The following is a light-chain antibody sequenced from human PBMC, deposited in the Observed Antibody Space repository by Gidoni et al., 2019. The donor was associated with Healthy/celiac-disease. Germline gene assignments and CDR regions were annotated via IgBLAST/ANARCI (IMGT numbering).Light chain of an antibody. Sequence: AIRMTQSPSSFPASTGDRVTITCRASQGISSYLAWYQQKPGKAPKLLIYAASTLQSGVPSRFSGSGSGTDFTLTISSVQSEDFATYYCQQYYSYPLTFGGGTKVEIK. CDR3: QQYYSYPLT. J-gene: IGKJ4*01. CDR1: QGISSY. V-gene: IGKV1-8*01. CDR2: AAS.